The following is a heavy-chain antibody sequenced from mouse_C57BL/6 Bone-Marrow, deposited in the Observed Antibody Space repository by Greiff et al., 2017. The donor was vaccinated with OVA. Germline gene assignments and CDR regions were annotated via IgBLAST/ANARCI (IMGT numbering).Heavy chain of an antibody. CDR3: ARGYYGSSIHWYFDV. Sequence: EVQLQQSGPGLVKPSQSLSLTCSVTGYSITSGYYWNWIRQFPGNKLEWMGYISYDGSNNYNPSLKNRISITRDTSTNQFFLKLNSVTTEDTATXYCARGYYGSSIHWYFDVWGTGTTVTVSS. D-gene: IGHD1-1*01. CDR1: GYSITSGYY. CDR2: ISYDGSN. J-gene: IGHJ1*03. V-gene: IGHV3-6*01.